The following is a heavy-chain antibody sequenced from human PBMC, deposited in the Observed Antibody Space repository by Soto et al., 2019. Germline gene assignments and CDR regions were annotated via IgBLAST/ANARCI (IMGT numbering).Heavy chain of an antibody. Sequence: QLQLQESGSGLVKPSQTLSLTCAVSGGSMSSGGYSWSWIRQPPGKGLEWIGYIYHNGSPYYNPSLKSRVTISVDSYKKQFSLKLSSVTAADTAVYYCARVPDVWGQGTTVTVSS. CDR3: ARVPDV. CDR1: GGSMSSGGYS. V-gene: IGHV4-30-2*01. J-gene: IGHJ6*02. CDR2: IYHNGSP.